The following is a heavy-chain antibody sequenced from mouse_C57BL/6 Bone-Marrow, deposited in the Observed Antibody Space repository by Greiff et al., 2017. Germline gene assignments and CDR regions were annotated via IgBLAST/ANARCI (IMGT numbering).Heavy chain of an antibody. Sequence: QVQLQQPGAELVKPGASVKLSCKASGYTFTSYWMQWVKQRPGQGLEWIGEIDPSDSYTNYNQKFKGKATLTVDTSSSTAYMQLSSLTSEDSAVYYCASYYDYPIDYWGQGTTLTVSS. CDR1: GYTFTSYW. V-gene: IGHV1-50*01. CDR2: IDPSDSYT. CDR3: ASYYDYPIDY. J-gene: IGHJ2*01. D-gene: IGHD2-4*01.